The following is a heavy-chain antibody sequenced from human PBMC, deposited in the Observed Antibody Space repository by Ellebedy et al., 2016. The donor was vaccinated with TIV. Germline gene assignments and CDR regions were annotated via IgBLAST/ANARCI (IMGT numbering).Heavy chain of an antibody. D-gene: IGHD6-19*01. Sequence: SETLSLTXAVSGGSISSGGYSWSWIRQPPGKGLEWIGYIYHSGSTYYNPSLKSRVTISVDTSKNQFSLKLSSVTAADTAVYYCARVRIAVADDWYFDLWGRGTLVTVSS. J-gene: IGHJ2*01. V-gene: IGHV4-30-2*05. CDR1: GGSISSGGYS. CDR2: IYHSGST. CDR3: ARVRIAVADDWYFDL.